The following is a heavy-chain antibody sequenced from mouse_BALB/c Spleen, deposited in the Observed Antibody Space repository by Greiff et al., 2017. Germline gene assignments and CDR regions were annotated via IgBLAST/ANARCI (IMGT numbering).Heavy chain of an antibody. D-gene: IGHD2-14*01. J-gene: IGHJ2*01. Sequence: EVKLVESGGGLVKPGGSLKLSCAASGFTFSSYAMYWVRQSPEKRLEWVAEISSGGSYTYYPDTVTGRFTISRDNAKNTLYLEMSSLSSEDTAIYYCARDRGGYVDYWGQGTTLTVAS. CDR3: ARDRGGYVDY. CDR1: GFTFSSYA. CDR2: ISSGGSYT. V-gene: IGHV5-9-4*01.